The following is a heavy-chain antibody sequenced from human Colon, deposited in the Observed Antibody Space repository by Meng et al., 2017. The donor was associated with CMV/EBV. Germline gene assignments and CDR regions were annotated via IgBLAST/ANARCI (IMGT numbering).Heavy chain of an antibody. Sequence: GESLKISCAASGFVFRSYGMHWVRQAPGKGLEWVANIGFDGINKYYADSVKGRFTISRDNSKNMVFLQMHSLRAEDTAVYYCAKDRMIVDPQGFDYWGQGTPVTVSS. CDR1: GFVFRSYG. V-gene: IGHV3-33*03. CDR2: IGFDGINK. D-gene: IGHD3-22*01. CDR3: AKDRMIVDPQGFDY. J-gene: IGHJ4*02.